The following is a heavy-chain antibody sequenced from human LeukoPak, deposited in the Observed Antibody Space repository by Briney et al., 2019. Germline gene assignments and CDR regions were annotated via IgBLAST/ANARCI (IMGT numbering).Heavy chain of an antibody. J-gene: IGHJ4*02. Sequence: GGSLRLSCAASGFTFDDYGMSWVRQAPGKGLEWVSGINWNGGSTGYADSVKGRFTISRDNSKNSLYLQMNSLRTEDTALYYCAKDESRYCSGGSCYPVDYWGQGTLVTVSS. D-gene: IGHD2-15*01. CDR1: GFTFDDYG. V-gene: IGHV3-20*04. CDR3: AKDESRYCSGGSCYPVDY. CDR2: INWNGGST.